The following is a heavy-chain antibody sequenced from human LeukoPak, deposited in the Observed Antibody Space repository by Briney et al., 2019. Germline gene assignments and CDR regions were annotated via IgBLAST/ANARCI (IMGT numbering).Heavy chain of an antibody. V-gene: IGHV4-31*03. CDR3: ARSQSSGKTAAGDAYYFYHGMDV. CDR1: GGSISSGDYY. CDR2: IYYSGST. Sequence: SQTLSLTCTVSGGSISSGDYYCSWIRQHPGKGLEWIGYIYYSGSTYYNPSLKSRVTISVDTSKNQFSLNLSSVTAADTALYYCARSQSSGKTAAGDAYYFYHGMDVWGLGNTVTVS. J-gene: IGHJ6*02. D-gene: IGHD6-13*01.